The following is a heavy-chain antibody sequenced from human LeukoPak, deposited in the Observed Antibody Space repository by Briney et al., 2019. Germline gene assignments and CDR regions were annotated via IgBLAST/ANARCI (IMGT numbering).Heavy chain of an antibody. CDR2: ISSSSSYI. CDR3: ARDHFWSGYGAFDI. CDR1: GFTFSSYS. D-gene: IGHD3-3*01. J-gene: IGHJ3*02. Sequence: GGSLRLSCAASGFTFSSYSMNWVRQAPGKGLEWVSSISSSSSYIYYADSVKGRFSISRDNAKNSLYLQMNSLRAEDTAVYYCARDHFWSGYGAFDIWGQGTMVTVSS. V-gene: IGHV3-21*01.